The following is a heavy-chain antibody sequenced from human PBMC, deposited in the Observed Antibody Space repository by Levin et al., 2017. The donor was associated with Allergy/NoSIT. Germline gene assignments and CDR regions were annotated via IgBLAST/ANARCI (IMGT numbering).Heavy chain of an antibody. CDR3: AKDPSIGVAPVDY. D-gene: IGHD6-19*01. Sequence: GESLKISCAASGFIFRNYGMHWVRQAPGKGLEWVAVISYDGSNKYYADSVKGRFSISRDNSKNTLYLQMNSLRAEDTAVYYCAKDPSIGVAPVDYWGQGTLVTVSS. J-gene: IGHJ4*02. CDR2: ISYDGSNK. V-gene: IGHV3-30*18. CDR1: GFIFRNYG.